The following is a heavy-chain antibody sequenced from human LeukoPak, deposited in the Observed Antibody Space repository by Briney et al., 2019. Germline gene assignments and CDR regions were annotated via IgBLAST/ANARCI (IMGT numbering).Heavy chain of an antibody. D-gene: IGHD6-13*01. CDR1: GGSISSGSYY. J-gene: IGHJ3*02. CDR2: IYTSGST. CDR3: ARAIAAAGTSAFDI. Sequence: PSETLSLTCTVSGGSISSGSYYWSWIRQPAGKGLEWIGRIYTSGSTNYNPSLKSRVTISVDTSKNQFSLKLSSVTAADTAVYYCARAIAAAGTSAFDIWGQGTMVTVSS. V-gene: IGHV4-61*02.